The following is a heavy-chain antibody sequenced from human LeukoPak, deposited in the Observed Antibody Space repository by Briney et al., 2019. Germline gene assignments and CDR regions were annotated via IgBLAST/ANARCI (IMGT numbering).Heavy chain of an antibody. V-gene: IGHV4-59*01. Sequence: SETLSLTCTVSGGSIGSYYWSWIRQPPGKGLEWIGYTYNSGSTNYSPSLKSRVTISVDTSKNQFSLKLSSVTAADTAVYYCARDEKNWFEYWGQGTLVTVSS. CDR1: GGSIGSYY. CDR3: ARDEKNWFEY. CDR2: TYNSGST. J-gene: IGHJ5*01.